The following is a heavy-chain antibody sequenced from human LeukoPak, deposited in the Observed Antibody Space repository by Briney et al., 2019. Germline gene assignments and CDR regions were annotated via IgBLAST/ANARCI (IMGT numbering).Heavy chain of an antibody. CDR1: GFTLTTYS. V-gene: IGHV3-48*01. J-gene: IGHJ6*03. Sequence: GGSLRLSCAASGFTLTTYSMNWVRQAPGKGLGWVSFISSSSSPIFYADSVKGRFTISRDNAKNSLYLQMNSLRAEDTAVYYCARKYCSSTSCYFTNMDVWGKGTTVTVSS. D-gene: IGHD2-2*01. CDR2: ISSSSSPI. CDR3: ARKYCSSTSCYFTNMDV.